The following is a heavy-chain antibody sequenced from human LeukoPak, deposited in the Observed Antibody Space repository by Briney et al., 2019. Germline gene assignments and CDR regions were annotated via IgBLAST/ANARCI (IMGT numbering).Heavy chain of an antibody. CDR2: IYTSGST. D-gene: IGHD1-14*01. CDR1: GGSISSDSYY. CDR3: ARTKPDGQSDY. J-gene: IGHJ4*02. V-gene: IGHV4-61*02. Sequence: SETLSLTCTVSGGSISSDSYYWSWIRQPAGKGLEWIGRIYTSGSTDYNPSLKSRITISVDTSKNQFSLKLSSVTAADTAVYYCARTKPDGQSDYWGQGNLVTVSS.